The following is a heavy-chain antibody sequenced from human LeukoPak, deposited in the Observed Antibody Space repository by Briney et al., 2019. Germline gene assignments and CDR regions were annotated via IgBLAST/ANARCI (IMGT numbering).Heavy chain of an antibody. Sequence: PGGSLRLSCAASGFTFSSYGMHWVRQAPGKGPEWVAVISYDGSNKYYADSVKGRFTISRDNSKNTLYLQMNSLRADDTAVYYCARFAAGGSYYYYMDVWGKGTTVTVSS. CDR2: ISYDGSNK. D-gene: IGHD6-25*01. J-gene: IGHJ6*03. V-gene: IGHV3-30*03. CDR1: GFTFSSYG. CDR3: ARFAAGGSYYYYMDV.